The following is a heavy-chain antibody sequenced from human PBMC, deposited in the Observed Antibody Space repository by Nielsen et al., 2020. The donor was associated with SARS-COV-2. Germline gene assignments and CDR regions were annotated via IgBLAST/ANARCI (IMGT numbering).Heavy chain of an antibody. Sequence: GESLQISCVASGFTFSDYAINWVRQAPGKGLEWVSGISGTGGGTYYADSVKGRFTISRDNSKNTLYLQMNSLRAEDTAVYYCARDPRIIEHLLDYWGQGTLVTVSS. CDR2: ISGTGGGT. J-gene: IGHJ4*02. CDR1: GFTFSDYA. D-gene: IGHD2-15*01. V-gene: IGHV3-23*01. CDR3: ARDPRIIEHLLDY.